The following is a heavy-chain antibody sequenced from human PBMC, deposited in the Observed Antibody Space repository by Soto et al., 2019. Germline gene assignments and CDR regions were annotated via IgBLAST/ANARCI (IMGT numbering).Heavy chain of an antibody. D-gene: IGHD1-1*01. Sequence: QVQLVQSGAEVKKPGASVKVSCKASGYTFTSYDINWVRQATGQGLEWMGWMNPNSGNTGYAQKFQRRVTMTRITYTSTAYMVLGSLKSEHTAVYYCASERSGYFDYWGQGNLVTVSS. V-gene: IGHV1-8*01. CDR1: GYTFTSYD. CDR3: ASERSGYFDY. J-gene: IGHJ4*02. CDR2: MNPNSGNT.